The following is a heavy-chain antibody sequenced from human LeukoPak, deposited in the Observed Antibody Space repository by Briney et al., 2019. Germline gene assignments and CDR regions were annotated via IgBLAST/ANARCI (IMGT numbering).Heavy chain of an antibody. J-gene: IGHJ6*04. CDR1: GGSISSYY. D-gene: IGHD3-22*01. CDR3: ERAPYYYDSSGYYYNV. V-gene: IGHV4-59*08. CDR2: IYYSGGT. Sequence: SETLSLTCTVSGGSISSYYWSWIRQPPGKGLEGIGYIYYSGGTNYNPSLKSRLTTSVVTSKNQFSLKLSSVTAADTDVYYCERAPYYYDSSGYYYNVWGKGTKVTVSS.